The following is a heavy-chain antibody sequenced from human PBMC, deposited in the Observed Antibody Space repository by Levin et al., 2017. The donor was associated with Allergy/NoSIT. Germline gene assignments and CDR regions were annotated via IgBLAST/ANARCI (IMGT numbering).Heavy chain of an antibody. CDR2: IWYDGSKK. Sequence: GGSLRLSCAASGFTFRDYGMHWVRQAPGKGLEWVAVIWYDGSKKYYEDSMKGRFTISRDNSKNTLYLQMSSLRAEDTAMYYCARDIQPYSYYYFHGLDVWGQGTTVTVSS. J-gene: IGHJ6*02. CDR3: ARDIQPYSYYYFHGLDV. D-gene: IGHD5-18*01. V-gene: IGHV3-33*01. CDR1: GFTFRDYG.